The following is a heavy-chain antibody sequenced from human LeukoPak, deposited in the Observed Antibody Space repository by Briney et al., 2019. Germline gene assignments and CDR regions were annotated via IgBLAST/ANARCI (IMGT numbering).Heavy chain of an antibody. D-gene: IGHD6-19*01. V-gene: IGHV3-30*15. CDR1: GFTFSSYA. Sequence: GGSLRLSCAASGFTFSSYAMHWVRQAPGKGLEWVAVISYDGNNKYYADSVKGRFTISRDNSKNTLYPQMSSLRVEDTAVYYCASSRSGWIYFDYWGQGTLVTVSS. J-gene: IGHJ4*02. CDR3: ASSRSGWIYFDY. CDR2: ISYDGNNK.